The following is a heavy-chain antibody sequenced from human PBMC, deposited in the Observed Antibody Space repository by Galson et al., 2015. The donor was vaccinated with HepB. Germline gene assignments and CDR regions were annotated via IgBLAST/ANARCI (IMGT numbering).Heavy chain of an antibody. V-gene: IGHV3-15*07. Sequence: SLRLSCAASGFTFSNAWMNWVRQAPGKGLEWVGRIKSKTDGGTTDYAAPVKGRFTISRDDSKNTLYLQMNSLKTEDTAVYYCTTDPRYCSSTSCQIWGQGTMVTVSS. J-gene: IGHJ3*02. CDR1: GFTFSNAW. CDR3: TTDPRYCSSTSCQI. CDR2: IKSKTDGGTT. D-gene: IGHD2-2*01.